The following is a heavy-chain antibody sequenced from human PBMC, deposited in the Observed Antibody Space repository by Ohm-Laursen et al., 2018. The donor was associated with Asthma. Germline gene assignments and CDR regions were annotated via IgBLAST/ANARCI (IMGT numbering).Heavy chain of an antibody. J-gene: IGHJ5*02. Sequence: SLRLSCAASGFTFSSYGMHWVRQAPGKGLEWVAVISYDGSNKYYADSVKGRFTISRDNSKNTLYLQMNSLRAEDTAVYYCARGGSLVVVPAAMHWFDPWGQGTLVTVSS. CDR3: ARGGSLVVVPAAMHWFDP. CDR2: ISYDGSNK. CDR1: GFTFSSYG. V-gene: IGHV3-30*03. D-gene: IGHD2-2*01.